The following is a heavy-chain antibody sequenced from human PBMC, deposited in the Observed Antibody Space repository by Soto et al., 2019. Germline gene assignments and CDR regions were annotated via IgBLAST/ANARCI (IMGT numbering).Heavy chain of an antibody. CDR2: ISGSGGST. Sequence: EVQLLESGGGLVQPGGSLRLSCAASGFTFSSYAMSWVRQAPGKGLEWVSAISGSGGSTYYADSVKGRFTISRDNSKNTLYLQMNSLRAEDTAVYYCAKVSGPSIAVAGPFDYWGQGTLVTVSS. V-gene: IGHV3-23*01. CDR3: AKVSGPSIAVAGPFDY. CDR1: GFTFSSYA. J-gene: IGHJ4*02. D-gene: IGHD6-19*01.